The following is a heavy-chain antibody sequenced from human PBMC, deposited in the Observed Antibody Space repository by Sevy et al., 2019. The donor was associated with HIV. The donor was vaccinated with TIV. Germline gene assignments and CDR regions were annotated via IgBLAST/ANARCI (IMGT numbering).Heavy chain of an antibody. D-gene: IGHD2-15*01. Sequence: GGSLRLSCAASGFSFISYAMNWVRQAPGKGLEWVSAISGSDGATYYADSVKGRFSISRDNSKNTLYLQMDSLRAEDTAVYYCANDIVAVVGDAFDIWGQGTMVTVSS. J-gene: IGHJ3*02. CDR1: GFSFISYA. CDR3: ANDIVAVVGDAFDI. CDR2: ISGSDGAT. V-gene: IGHV3-23*01.